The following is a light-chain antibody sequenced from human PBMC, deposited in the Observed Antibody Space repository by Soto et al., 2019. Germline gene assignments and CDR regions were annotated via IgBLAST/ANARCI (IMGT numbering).Light chain of an antibody. CDR2: DTN. CDR3: SISHSGVVV. J-gene: IGLJ2*01. CDR1: TGAVTSGHC. Sequence: QAVVTQESSLTVSPGGTVTLTCGSSTGAVTSGHCPHWFQQRPGQAPRTLIYDTNNKHSWTPARFSGSLLGGKAALTLSGAQPEDEADYYCSISHSGVVVFGGGTKVTVL. V-gene: IGLV7-46*01.